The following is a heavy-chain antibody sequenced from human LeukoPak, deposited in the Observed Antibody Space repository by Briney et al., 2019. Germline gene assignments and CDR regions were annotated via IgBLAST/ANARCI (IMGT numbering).Heavy chain of an antibody. Sequence: SQTLSLTCTVSRGSINTGNYYWSWIRQPPGKGLEWLGFIHYSGSTDYNPSLKSRVSISIDTSKNQFSLKLSSVTAADTAVYYCARVAISDWYFDLWGRGTLVTVSS. CDR2: IHYSGST. J-gene: IGHJ2*01. CDR1: RGSINTGNYY. V-gene: IGHV4-30-4*01. CDR3: ARVAISDWYFDL. D-gene: IGHD2-21*01.